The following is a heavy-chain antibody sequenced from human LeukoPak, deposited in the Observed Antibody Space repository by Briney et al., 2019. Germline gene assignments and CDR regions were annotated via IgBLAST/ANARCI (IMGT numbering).Heavy chain of an antibody. J-gene: IGHJ6*02. CDR1: GGTFSSYA. V-gene: IGHV1-69*01. Sequence: GSSVKVSCKASGGTFSSYAISWVRQAPGQGLEWMGGIIPIFGTANYAQKFQGRVTITADESTSTAYMELSSLRSEDTAVYYCARGRSIAVAGTLLILGMDVWGQGTTVTVSS. CDR2: IIPIFGTA. D-gene: IGHD6-19*01. CDR3: ARGRSIAVAGTLLILGMDV.